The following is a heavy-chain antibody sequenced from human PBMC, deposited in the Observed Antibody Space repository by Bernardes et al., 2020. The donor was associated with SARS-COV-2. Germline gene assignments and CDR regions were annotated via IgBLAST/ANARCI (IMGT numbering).Heavy chain of an antibody. V-gene: IGHV4-61*02. CDR1: GGSISSGSYY. J-gene: IGHJ4*02. CDR2: IYTSGST. D-gene: IGHD1-26*01. CDR3: ASTYEAGGSYLWWGFDY. Sequence: SETLSLTCTVSGGSISSGSYYWSWIRQPAGKGLEWIGRIYTSGSTNYNPSLKSRVTISVDTSKNQFSLKLSSVTAADTAVYYCASTYEAGGSYLWWGFDYWGQGTLVTVSS.